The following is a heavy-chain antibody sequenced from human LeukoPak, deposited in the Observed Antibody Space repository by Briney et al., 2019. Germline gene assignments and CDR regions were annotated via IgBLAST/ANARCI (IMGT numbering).Heavy chain of an antibody. CDR1: GFTFSSYS. V-gene: IGHV3-66*01. D-gene: IGHD3-22*01. CDR2: IYSDGST. J-gene: IGHJ4*02. Sequence: PGGSLRLSCAASGFTFSSYSMNWVRQAPGKGLEWVSVIYSDGSTYYADSVKGRFTISRDNSKNTVYLQMNSLRAEDTAVYYCASLGQGYYDSSGYWRYWGQGTLVTVSS. CDR3: ASLGQGYYDSSGYWRY.